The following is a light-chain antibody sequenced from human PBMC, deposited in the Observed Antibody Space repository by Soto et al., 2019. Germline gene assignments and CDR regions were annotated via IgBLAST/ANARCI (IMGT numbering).Light chain of an antibody. CDR3: QHYDSYSEA. CDR1: QSISSY. V-gene: IGKV1-39*01. CDR2: AAS. Sequence: DIQMTQSPSSLSASVGDRVAITCRASQSISSYLNWYQQKPGKAPKLLIYAASSLQSGVPSRFSGSGSGTDFTLTISSLQPEDFATYYCQHYDSYSEAFGQGTKVELQ. J-gene: IGKJ1*01.